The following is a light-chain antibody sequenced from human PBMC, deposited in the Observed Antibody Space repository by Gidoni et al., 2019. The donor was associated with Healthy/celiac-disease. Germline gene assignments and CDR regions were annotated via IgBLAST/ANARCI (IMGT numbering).Light chain of an antibody. J-gene: IGKJ2*02. Sequence: DIVMTQSPLSLPVTPGAPASISCRSSQSLLHSNGYNYLDWYLQKPGQSPQLLIYLGSNRDSGVPDRFIGSGSGTAFTLKISRVEAEDVGVYYCMQALQTPCTFGQGTKLEIK. CDR2: LGS. V-gene: IGKV2-28*01. CDR3: MQALQTPCT. CDR1: QSLLHSNGYNY.